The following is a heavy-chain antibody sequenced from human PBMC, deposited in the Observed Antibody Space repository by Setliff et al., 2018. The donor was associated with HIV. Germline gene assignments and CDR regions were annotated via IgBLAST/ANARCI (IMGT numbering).Heavy chain of an antibody. J-gene: IGHJ5*02. CDR3: ARRGRDGVLIVFATGFDP. CDR2: LHYSGRT. D-gene: IGHD2-8*01. V-gene: IGHV4-39*01. Sequence: SETLSFTCSVSGAFITSSDYWGWIRQPPGKGLEWIGSLHYSGRTYYTPSLSSRVAISVDTSENQFSLKLNSVTAADTAVYYCARRGRDGVLIVFATGFDPWGQGTLVTVS. CDR1: GAFITSSDY.